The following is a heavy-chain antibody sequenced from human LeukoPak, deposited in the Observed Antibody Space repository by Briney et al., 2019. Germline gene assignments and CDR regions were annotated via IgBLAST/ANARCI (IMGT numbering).Heavy chain of an antibody. D-gene: IGHD3-22*01. CDR2: ISGIGGTK. V-gene: IGHV3-23*01. CDR1: GFTFSSYA. Sequence: GGSLRLSCAASGFTFSSYAMSWVRQAPGKGLEWASGISGIGGTKYYADSVKGRFTISRDNSKNTLYLQLNSLRAEDTAVYYCEGVVVITGIDYWGQGTLVTVSS. J-gene: IGHJ4*02. CDR3: EGVVVITGIDY.